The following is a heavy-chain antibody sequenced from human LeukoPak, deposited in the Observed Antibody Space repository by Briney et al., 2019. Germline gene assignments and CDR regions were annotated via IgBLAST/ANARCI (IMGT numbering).Heavy chain of an antibody. CDR3: ARGPTDLDNCSGSACFRNWFDP. J-gene: IGHJ5*02. Sequence: SETLSLTCTVSRGSITDYYWSWIRQPPGKGPEWIGYVYYSGGGTNYNPSLKSRVTTSVDTSKNHFSLKLGSVTAADTAVYYCARGPTDLDNCSGSACFRNWFDPWGPGTLVTVSS. V-gene: IGHV4-59*01. CDR1: RGSITDYY. D-gene: IGHD2-15*01. CDR2: VYYSGGGT.